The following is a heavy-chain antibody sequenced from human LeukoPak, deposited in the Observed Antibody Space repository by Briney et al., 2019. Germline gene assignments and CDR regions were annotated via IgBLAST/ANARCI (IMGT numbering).Heavy chain of an antibody. CDR3: ASLFMVRGVIFDY. Sequence: KPSETLSLTCTVSGGSISSSSYYWGWIRQPPGKGLEWIGSIYYSGSTYYNPSLKSRVTISVDTSKNQFSLKLSSVTAADTAVYYCASLFMVRGVIFDYWGQGTLVTVSS. J-gene: IGHJ4*02. CDR1: GGSISSSSYY. CDR2: IYYSGST. D-gene: IGHD3-10*01. V-gene: IGHV4-39*07.